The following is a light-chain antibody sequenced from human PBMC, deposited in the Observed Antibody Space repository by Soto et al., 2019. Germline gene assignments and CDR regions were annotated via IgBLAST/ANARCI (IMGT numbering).Light chain of an antibody. V-gene: IGKV1D-12*01. Sequence: DIQMTQSPSSVSASVGDRVTITCRASQGISSWLAWYPEKPGKAPKLLIYAASSLQSGVPSRFSGSGSGTAFTLTISSLQPEDFATYYCQQANSFPFTFGPGTKVDIK. CDR2: AAS. CDR3: QQANSFPFT. CDR1: QGISSW. J-gene: IGKJ3*01.